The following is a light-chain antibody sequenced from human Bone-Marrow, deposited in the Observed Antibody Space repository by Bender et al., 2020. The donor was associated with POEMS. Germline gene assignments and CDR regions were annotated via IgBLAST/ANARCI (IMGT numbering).Light chain of an antibody. CDR1: SSNIGNHG. CDR3: SAWDDSLSGLV. V-gene: IGLV1-36*01. Sequence: QSVVTQPPSLSEAPRQRVTISCSGSSSNIGNHGVNWYQQLPGEAPKLLIYYDDLLTPGVSDRFSASKSGNTASLAISELQSEDEALYYCSAWDDSLSGLVFGGGTKLTVL. CDR2: YDD. J-gene: IGLJ2*01.